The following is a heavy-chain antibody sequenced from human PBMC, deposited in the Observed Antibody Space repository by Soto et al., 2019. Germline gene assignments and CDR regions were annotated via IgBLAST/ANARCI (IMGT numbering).Heavy chain of an antibody. D-gene: IGHD2-21*01. CDR2: ISGSGGRT. Sequence: EVQLLESGGGLIQPGGSLRLSCGASGFTFSNYGMTWVRLAPGKGLERVSTISGSGGRTFYADPVKGRFTISRDNSKNTLYLQMNSLRAEDTAVYYCAKEMIASTLADFFDYWGQGTLVTVSS. V-gene: IGHV3-23*01. J-gene: IGHJ4*02. CDR1: GFTFSNYG. CDR3: AKEMIASTLADFFDY.